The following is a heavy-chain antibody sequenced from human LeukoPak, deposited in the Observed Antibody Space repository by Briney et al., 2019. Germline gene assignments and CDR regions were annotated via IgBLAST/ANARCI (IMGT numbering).Heavy chain of an antibody. CDR2: IVVGSGNT. CDR3: AADPANYDFWSGYFY. J-gene: IGHJ4*02. V-gene: IGHV1-58*01. D-gene: IGHD3-3*01. Sequence: SVKVSCTASGFTFTSSAVQWVRQARGQRLEWIGWIVVGSGNTNYAQKFQERVTITRDMSTSTAYMELSSLRSEDTAVYYCAADPANYDFWSGYFYWGQGTLVTVSS. CDR1: GFTFTSSA.